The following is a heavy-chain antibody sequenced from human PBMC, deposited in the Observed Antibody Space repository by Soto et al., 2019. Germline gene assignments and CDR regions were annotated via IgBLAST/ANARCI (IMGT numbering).Heavy chain of an antibody. D-gene: IGHD2-2*01. V-gene: IGHV4-34*01. J-gene: IGHJ5*02. CDR1: GGSFSGYY. CDR3: ARASRKIVVVPDARSPRFDP. Sequence: PSETLSLTCAVYGGSFSGYYWSWIRQPPGKGLEWIGEINHSGSTNYNPSLKSRVTISVDTSKNQFSLKLSSVTAADTAVYYCARASRKIVVVPDARSPRFDPWGQGTLVTVSS. CDR2: INHSGST.